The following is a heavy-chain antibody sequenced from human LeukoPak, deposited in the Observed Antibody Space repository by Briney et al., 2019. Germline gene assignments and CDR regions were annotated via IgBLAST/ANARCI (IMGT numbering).Heavy chain of an antibody. CDR2: INSDGSST. Sequence: GGSLRLSCAASGFTFSSYWMHWVRQAPGKGLVWVSRINSDGSSTSYADSVKGRFTISRDNAKNSLYLQMNSLRAEDTSVYYCAQLNTNWFDPWGQGTLVTVSS. V-gene: IGHV3-74*01. CDR3: AQLNTNWFDP. D-gene: IGHD5-24*01. CDR1: GFTFSSYW. J-gene: IGHJ5*02.